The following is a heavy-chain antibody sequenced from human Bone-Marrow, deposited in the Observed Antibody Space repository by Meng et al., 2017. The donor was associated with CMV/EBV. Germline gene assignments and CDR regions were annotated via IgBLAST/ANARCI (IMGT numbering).Heavy chain of an antibody. Sequence: ASVKVSCKASGYTFTSYGISWVRQAPGQGLEWMGWISAYNGNTNYAQKLQGRVTITADKSTSTAYMELSSLRSEDTAVYYCARQRGYSYDGGNWFDPWGQGTLVTVSS. J-gene: IGHJ5*02. V-gene: IGHV1-18*01. CDR3: ARQRGYSYDGGNWFDP. CDR2: ISAYNGNT. CDR1: GYTFTSYG. D-gene: IGHD5-18*01.